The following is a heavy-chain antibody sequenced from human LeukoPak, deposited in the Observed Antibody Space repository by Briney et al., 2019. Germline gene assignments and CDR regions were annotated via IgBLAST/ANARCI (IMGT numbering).Heavy chain of an antibody. D-gene: IGHD3-10*01. Sequence: SESLSLTCNVSGYSISRGYYWGWIRQPPGKGLESIGSVHHTGSTYYNPSLRSRVSISVDKSTNHISLEVTSVTAADTAVYYCARDWGFGDSEDWFDPWGQGTLVTVSS. CDR2: VHHTGST. V-gene: IGHV4-38-2*02. CDR1: GYSISRGYY. J-gene: IGHJ5*02. CDR3: ARDWGFGDSEDWFDP.